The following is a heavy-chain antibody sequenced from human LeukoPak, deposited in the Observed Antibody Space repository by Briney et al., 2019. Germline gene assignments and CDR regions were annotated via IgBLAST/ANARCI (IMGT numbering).Heavy chain of an antibody. Sequence: PSETLSLTCAVSGGFISSNTYYWGWIRQPPGKGLEWIGSIYYSGSTYCTPSLKSRVTMSVDTSKNQFSLKLSSVTAADTAVYYCARKGRDSGSYTYYFDYWGQGTLVTVSS. J-gene: IGHJ4*02. CDR3: ARKGRDSGSYTYYFDY. CDR2: IYYSGST. CDR1: GGFISSNTYY. V-gene: IGHV4-39*01. D-gene: IGHD1-26*01.